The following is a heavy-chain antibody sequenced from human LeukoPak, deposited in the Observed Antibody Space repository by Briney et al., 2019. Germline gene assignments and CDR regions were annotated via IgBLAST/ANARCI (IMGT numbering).Heavy chain of an antibody. D-gene: IGHD6-13*01. CDR3: ARAKGRSPLFDY. Sequence: SQTLSLTCAISGDSVSSNSAAWNWIRQSPSRGLEWLGRTYYRSKWYNDYAVSVKGRIAINPDTSKNQFSLQLNSVTPEDTAVYYCARAKGRSPLFDYWGQGNLVTVSS. V-gene: IGHV6-1*01. CDR2: TYYRSKWYN. J-gene: IGHJ4*02. CDR1: GDSVSSNSAA.